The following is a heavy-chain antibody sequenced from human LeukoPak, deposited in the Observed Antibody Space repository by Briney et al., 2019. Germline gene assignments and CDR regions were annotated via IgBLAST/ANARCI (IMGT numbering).Heavy chain of an antibody. J-gene: IGHJ4*02. V-gene: IGHV3-23*01. CDR2: VSNSGGYT. CDR1: GFTLSNYA. CDR3: AKAVIQWLAAYYFDY. Sequence: GGSLRLSCAASGFTLSNYAMSWVRQAPGKGLEWVSTVSNSGGYTYYADSVKGRFTISRDDSKNVLFLQMHALQAEDTAVYYCAKAVIQWLAAYYFDYWGQGTLVTVSS. D-gene: IGHD6-19*01.